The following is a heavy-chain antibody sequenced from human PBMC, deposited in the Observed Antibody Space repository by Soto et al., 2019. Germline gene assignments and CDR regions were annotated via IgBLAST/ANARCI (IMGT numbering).Heavy chain of an antibody. CDR1: GFTFSSYG. V-gene: IGHV3-30*18. J-gene: IGHJ4*02. CDR3: AKDNWHSSSWFDY. Sequence: QVQLVESGGGVVQPGRSLRLSCAASGFTFSSYGMHWVRQAPGKGLEWVAVISYDGSNKYYADSVKGRFTISRDNSKNTLYLQMNSLRAEDTAVYYCAKDNWHSSSWFDYWGQGTLVTVSS. D-gene: IGHD6-13*01. CDR2: ISYDGSNK.